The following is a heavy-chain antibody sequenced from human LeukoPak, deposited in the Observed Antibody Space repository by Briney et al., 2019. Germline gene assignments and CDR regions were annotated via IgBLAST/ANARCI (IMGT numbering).Heavy chain of an antibody. D-gene: IGHD6-13*01. V-gene: IGHV3-64D*06. CDR3: VKPYSSSWLDAFDV. CDR2: ISSNGGSI. CDR1: GFTFSSYA. Sequence: GGSLRLSCSASGFTFSSYAMHWVRQAPGKGLEYVSVISSNGGSIYYADSVKGRFTISRDNSKNTLYLQMSSLRAEDTAVYFCVKPYSSSWLDAFDVWGQGTMVTVSS. J-gene: IGHJ3*01.